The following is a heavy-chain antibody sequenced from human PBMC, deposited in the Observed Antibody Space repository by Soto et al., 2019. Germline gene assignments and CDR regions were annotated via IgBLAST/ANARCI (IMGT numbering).Heavy chain of an antibody. V-gene: IGHV3-30-3*01. D-gene: IGHD1-26*01. CDR2: ITYDGSNQ. Sequence: QVQLVESGGGVVQPGRSLRLSCAASGFIFSSYTMHWVRQAPGKGLEWVGVITYDGSNQCYADSVKGRFTISRDNSRNMLFLQMNSLRPDDTAVYYCARAPSGSYPEFDYWGQGTLVTVSS. CDR1: GFIFSSYT. J-gene: IGHJ4*02. CDR3: ARAPSGSYPEFDY.